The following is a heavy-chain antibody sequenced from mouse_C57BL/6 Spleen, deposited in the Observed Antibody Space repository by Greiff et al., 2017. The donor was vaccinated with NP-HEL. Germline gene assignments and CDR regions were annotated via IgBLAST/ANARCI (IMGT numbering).Heavy chain of an antibody. CDR1: GFTFSSYG. J-gene: IGHJ1*03. CDR2: ISSGGSYT. Sequence: EVHLVESGGDLVKPGGSLKLSCAASGFTFSSYGMSWVRQTPDKRLEWVATISSGGSYTYYPDSVKGRFTISRDNAKNTLYLQMSSLKSEDTAMYYCARHSTTVVARYFDVWGTGTTVTVSS. CDR3: ARHSTTVVARYFDV. D-gene: IGHD1-1*01. V-gene: IGHV5-6*01.